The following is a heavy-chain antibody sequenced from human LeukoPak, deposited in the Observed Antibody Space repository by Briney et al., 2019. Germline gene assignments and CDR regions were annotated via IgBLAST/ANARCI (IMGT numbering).Heavy chain of an antibody. V-gene: IGHV1-69*06. CDR2: ITPIFGTA. CDR1: GGSFNSYA. J-gene: IGHJ2*01. Sequence: SVKVSCKASGGSFNSYAISWVRQAPGQGLEWMGGITPIFGTANYAQKFQGRVTITADKSTNTAYMELSSLRSEDTAVYYCARSQPLAYFDLWGRGTLVTVSS. CDR3: ARSQPLAYFDL.